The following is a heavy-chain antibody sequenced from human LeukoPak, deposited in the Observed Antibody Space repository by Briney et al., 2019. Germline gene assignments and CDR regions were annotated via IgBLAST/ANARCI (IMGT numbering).Heavy chain of an antibody. Sequence: PSETLSLTCTVSGGSISSGSYYWSWIRQPAGKGLEWIGRIYTSGSTNYNPSLKSRVTISVDTSKNQFSLKLSSVTAADTAVYYCARSVAVTGQFDFWGQGTLVTVSS. J-gene: IGHJ4*02. CDR1: GGSISSGSYY. CDR3: ARSVAVTGQFDF. D-gene: IGHD6-19*01. V-gene: IGHV4-61*02. CDR2: IYTSGST.